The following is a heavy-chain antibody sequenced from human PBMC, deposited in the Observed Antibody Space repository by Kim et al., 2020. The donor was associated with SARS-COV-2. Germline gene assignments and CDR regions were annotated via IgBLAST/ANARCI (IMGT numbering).Heavy chain of an antibody. Sequence: SETLSLTCTVSGGSISSGDYYWSWIRQPPGKGLEWIGYIYYSGSTYYNPSLKSRVTISVDTSKNQFSLKLSSVTAADTAVYYCARANYYDSSGTGDYYYGMDVWGQGTTVTVSS. V-gene: IGHV4-30-4*01. D-gene: IGHD3-22*01. J-gene: IGHJ6*02. CDR1: GGSISSGDYY. CDR3: ARANYYDSSGTGDYYYGMDV. CDR2: IYYSGST.